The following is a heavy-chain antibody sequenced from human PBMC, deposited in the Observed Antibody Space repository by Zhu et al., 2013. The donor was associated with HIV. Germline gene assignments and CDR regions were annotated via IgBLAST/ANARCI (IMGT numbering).Heavy chain of an antibody. CDR1: GGTFSSYA. CDR2: IIPILGIA. CDR3: ATEPLRNYDSSGYHFDY. J-gene: IGHJ4*02. Sequence: QVQLVQSGAEVKKPGSSVKVSCKASGGTFSSYAISWVRQAPGQGLEWMGRIIPILGIANYAQKFQGRVTITADKSTSTAYMELSSLRSEDTAVYYCATEPLRNYDSSGYHFDYWGQGTLVTVSS. V-gene: IGHV1-69*09. D-gene: IGHD3-22*01.